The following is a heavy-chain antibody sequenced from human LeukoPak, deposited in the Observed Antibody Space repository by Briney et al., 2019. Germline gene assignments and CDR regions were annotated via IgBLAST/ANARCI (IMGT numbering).Heavy chain of an antibody. Sequence: PGGSLRLSCAASGFTFSSYATSWVRQAPGKGLEWVSAISGSGGSTYYADSVKGRFTISRDNSKNTLYLQMNSLRAEDTAVYYCAKDLYDSSGYYLYYFDYWGQGTLVTVSS. D-gene: IGHD3-22*01. J-gene: IGHJ4*02. CDR3: AKDLYDSSGYYLYYFDY. CDR2: ISGSGGST. V-gene: IGHV3-23*01. CDR1: GFTFSSYA.